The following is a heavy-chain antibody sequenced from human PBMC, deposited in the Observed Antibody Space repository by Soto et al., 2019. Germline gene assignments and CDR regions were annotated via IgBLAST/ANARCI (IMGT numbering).Heavy chain of an antibody. CDR3: AHRNRSYFDFWSGYPTLYYYYGMDV. CDR2: IYWNDDK. Sequence: SGPTLVNPTQTLTLTCTFSGFSLSTSGVGVGWIRQPPGKALEWLALIYWNDDKRYSPSLKSRLTITKNTSKNQMVLTKTNMKPVDTATYYCAHRNRSYFDFWSGYPTLYYYYGMDVWGQGTTVTVS. D-gene: IGHD3-3*01. V-gene: IGHV2-5*01. J-gene: IGHJ6*02. CDR1: GFSLSTSGVG.